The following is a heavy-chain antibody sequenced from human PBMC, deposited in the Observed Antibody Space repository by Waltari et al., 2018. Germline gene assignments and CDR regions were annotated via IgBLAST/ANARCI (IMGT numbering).Heavy chain of an antibody. CDR3: ARRLGYSYGYDAFDI. V-gene: IGHV4-34*01. D-gene: IGHD5-18*01. J-gene: IGHJ3*02. Sequence: QVQLQQWGAGLLKPSETLSLTCAVYGGSFSGYYWSWIRQPPGKGLEWIGEINHSGSTNYNPYLKSRVTISVDTSKNQFSLKLSSVTAADTAVYYCARRLGYSYGYDAFDIWGQGTMVTVSS. CDR1: GGSFSGYY. CDR2: INHSGST.